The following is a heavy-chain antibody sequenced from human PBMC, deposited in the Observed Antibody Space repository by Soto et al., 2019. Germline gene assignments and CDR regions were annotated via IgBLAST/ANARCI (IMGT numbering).Heavy chain of an antibody. CDR1: GFTFGNYA. J-gene: IGHJ1*01. Sequence: EVQLLESGGGLVQPGGSLRLSCAASGFTFGNYAMNWVRQAPGKGLEWVSKIGGGGGDTYYAGSVKGRFTISRDNSKNTLYLQMDSLRAEDTPVYYCARCLGVGHSTNGIWHLLQYWGLGTLVTVSS. CDR2: IGGGGGDT. V-gene: IGHV3-23*01. D-gene: IGHD2-8*01. CDR3: ARCLGVGHSTNGIWHLLQY.